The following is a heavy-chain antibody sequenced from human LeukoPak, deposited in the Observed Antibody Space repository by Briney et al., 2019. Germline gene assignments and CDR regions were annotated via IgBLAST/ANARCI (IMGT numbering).Heavy chain of an antibody. V-gene: IGHV3-30-3*01. J-gene: IGHJ4*02. CDR1: GFTFSSYA. Sequence: PGRSLRLSCAASGFTFSSYAMHWVRQAPGKGLEWVAVISYDGSNKYYADSVKGRFTISRDSSKNTLYLQMNSLRAEDTAVYYCARSVDTYDRFIDYWGQGTLVTVSS. D-gene: IGHD3-22*01. CDR3: ARSVDTYDRFIDY. CDR2: ISYDGSNK.